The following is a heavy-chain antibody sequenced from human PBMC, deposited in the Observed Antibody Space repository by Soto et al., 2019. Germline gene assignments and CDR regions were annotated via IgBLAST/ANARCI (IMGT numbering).Heavy chain of an antibody. CDR2: IYYSGST. Sequence: SETLSLTCTVSGGSISSSSYYWGWIRQPPGKGLEWIGSIYYSGSTYYNPSLKSRVTISVDTSKNQFSLKLSSVTAADTAVYYCARHSLDGGYYDPFDPRGQGTLVTVSS. CDR3: ARHSLDGGYYDPFDP. J-gene: IGHJ5*02. CDR1: GGSISSSSYY. D-gene: IGHD3-3*01. V-gene: IGHV4-39*01.